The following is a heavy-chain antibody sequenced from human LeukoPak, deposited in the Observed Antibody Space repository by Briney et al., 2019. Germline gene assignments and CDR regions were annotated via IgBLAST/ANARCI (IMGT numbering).Heavy chain of an antibody. CDR3: ATQSGGRVY. V-gene: IGHV3-74*01. CDR2: INSDGSIR. D-gene: IGHD1-1*01. Sequence: GGSLRLSCAASGFTFSSYWMHRVRQAPGKGLVWVSRINSDGSIRDYADSVKGRFTISRDNAKNTLYVQMTSLRAEDTALYYCATQSGGRVYWGQGTLVTVSS. J-gene: IGHJ4*02. CDR1: GFTFSSYW.